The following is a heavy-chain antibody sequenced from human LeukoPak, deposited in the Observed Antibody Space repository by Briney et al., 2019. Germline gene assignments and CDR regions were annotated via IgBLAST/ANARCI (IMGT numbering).Heavy chain of an antibody. V-gene: IGHV3-21*01. CDR1: GFTFSSYS. CDR3: AREGTTVTLLEYYYYYYYMDV. Sequence: GGSLRLSCAASGFTFSSYSMNWVRQAPGKGLEWVAAISTTSGNIYYADSVKGRFTISRDNAKNSLYLQMNSLRAEDTAVYYCAREGTTVTLLEYYYYYYYMDVWGKGTTVTVSS. J-gene: IGHJ6*03. D-gene: IGHD4-17*01. CDR2: ISTTSGNI.